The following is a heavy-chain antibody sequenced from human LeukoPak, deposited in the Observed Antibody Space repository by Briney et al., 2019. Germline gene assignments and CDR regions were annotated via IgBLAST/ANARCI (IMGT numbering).Heavy chain of an antibody. CDR3: ARDLTLGYCSSTSCLSPYYYYGMDV. CDR1: GFTSSSYS. CDR2: ISSSSSYI. D-gene: IGHD2-2*01. Sequence: GGSLRLSCAASGFTSSSYSMNWVRQAPGKGLEWVSSISSSSSYIYYADSVKGRFTISRDNAKNSLYLQMNSLRAEDTAVYYCARDLTLGYCSSTSCLSPYYYYGMDVWGQGTTVTVSS. J-gene: IGHJ6*02. V-gene: IGHV3-21*01.